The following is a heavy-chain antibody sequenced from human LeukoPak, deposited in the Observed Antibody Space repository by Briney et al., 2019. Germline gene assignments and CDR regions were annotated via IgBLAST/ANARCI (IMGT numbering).Heavy chain of an antibody. CDR3: AKEWGVDYGLRY. Sequence: GGSLRLSCAASGFTVSSNYMSWVRQAPGKGLEWVSVIYSGGSTYYADSVKGRFTISRDNSKNTLYVQMNSLRAEDTAVYYCAKEWGVDYGLRYWGQGTLVTVSS. V-gene: IGHV3-53*01. CDR2: IYSGGST. CDR1: GFTVSSNY. D-gene: IGHD4-17*01. J-gene: IGHJ4*02.